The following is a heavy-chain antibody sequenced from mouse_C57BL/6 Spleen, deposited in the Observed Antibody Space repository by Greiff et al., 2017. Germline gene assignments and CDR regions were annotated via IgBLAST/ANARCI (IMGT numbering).Heavy chain of an antibody. Sequence: VQLKESGPELVKPGASVKITCKASGYSFTDYNMNWVKQSNGKSLEWIGVINPNYGTTRYNQKFKGKPTLTVDQSSSTANMLLNSLTSEDSAVYYCARAHGSSFGYFDVWGTGTTVTVAS. D-gene: IGHD1-1*01. CDR1: GYSFTDYN. J-gene: IGHJ1*03. CDR3: ARAHGSSFGYFDV. V-gene: IGHV1-39*01. CDR2: INPNYGTT.